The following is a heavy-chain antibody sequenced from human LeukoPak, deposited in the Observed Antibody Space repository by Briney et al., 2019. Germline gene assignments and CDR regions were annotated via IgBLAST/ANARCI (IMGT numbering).Heavy chain of an antibody. CDR3: ARPAAAGADYFDY. CDR1: GGSISSYY. V-gene: IGHV4-4*07. CDR2: IYTSGST. Sequence: PSETLSLTCTVSGGSISSYYWSWIRQPAGKGLEWIGRIYTSGSTYYNPSLKSRVTISVDRSKNQFSLKLSSVTAADTAVYYCARPAAAGADYFDYWGQGTLVTVSS. D-gene: IGHD6-13*01. J-gene: IGHJ4*02.